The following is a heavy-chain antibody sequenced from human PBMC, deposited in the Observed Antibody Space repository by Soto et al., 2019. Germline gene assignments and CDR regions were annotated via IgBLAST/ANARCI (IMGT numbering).Heavy chain of an antibody. D-gene: IGHD3-10*01. Sequence: ASVKVSCKASGGTFSSYAISWVRQAPGQGLEWMGRIIPILGIANYAQKFQGRVTITADKSTSTAYMELSSLRSEDTAVYYCALGDYYGSGSYYYYYYYGMDVWGQGTTVTAP. V-gene: IGHV1-69*04. CDR1: GGTFSSYA. CDR3: ALGDYYGSGSYYYYYYYGMDV. CDR2: IIPILGIA. J-gene: IGHJ6*02.